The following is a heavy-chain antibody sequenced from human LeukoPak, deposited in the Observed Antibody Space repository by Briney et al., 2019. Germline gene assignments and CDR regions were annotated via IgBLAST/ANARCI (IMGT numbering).Heavy chain of an antibody. V-gene: IGHV1-18*01. CDR3: ARDSTVTIRWHGMEV. D-gene: IGHD4-17*01. Sequence: ASVKVSCKASGYTLTSYGISWVRQAPGQGLEWMGWISAYNGNTNYAQKLQGRVTMTTDTSTSTAYMELRSLRSDDTAVYYCARDSTVTIRWHGMEVWGQGTTVTVSS. CDR1: GYTLTSYG. J-gene: IGHJ6*02. CDR2: ISAYNGNT.